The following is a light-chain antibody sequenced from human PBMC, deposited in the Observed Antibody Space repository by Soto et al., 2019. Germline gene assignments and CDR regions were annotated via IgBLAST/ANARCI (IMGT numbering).Light chain of an antibody. J-gene: IGKJ4*01. Sequence: DIQMTQSPSSLSASVGDRVTITCQASQAIGNYLTWYQQKTGKAPKLLIYQASNLETGVPSRFSGSRSGTDFTFPINSLQPEDIATYYCQQYDDLPFSFGGGTKVEIK. V-gene: IGKV1-33*01. CDR3: QQYDDLPFS. CDR1: QAIGNY. CDR2: QAS.